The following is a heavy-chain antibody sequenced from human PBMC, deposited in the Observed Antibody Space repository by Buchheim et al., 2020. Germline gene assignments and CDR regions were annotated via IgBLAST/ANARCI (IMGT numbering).Heavy chain of an antibody. CDR2: MNPNSGGT. J-gene: IGHJ4*02. V-gene: IGHV1-2*04. D-gene: IGHD2-2*01. CDR1: GYTFTSYD. Sequence: QVQLVQSGAEVKKPGASVKVSCKASGYTFTSYDINWVRQATGQGLEWMGWMNPNSGGTNYAQKFQGWVTMTRDTSISTAYMELSRLRSDDTAVYYCARLAASLYYFDYWGQGTL. CDR3: ARLAASLYYFDY.